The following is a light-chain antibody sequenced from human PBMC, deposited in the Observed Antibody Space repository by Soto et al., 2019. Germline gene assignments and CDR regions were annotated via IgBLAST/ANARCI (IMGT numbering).Light chain of an antibody. CDR2: DVS. J-gene: IGLJ1*01. V-gene: IGLV2-14*01. CDR1: SSDVGGYNY. Sequence: QSVLTQPASVSGSPGQSITISCTGNSSDVGGYNYVSWYQQHPGKAPKLMISDVSNRPSGVSNRFSASKSGNTASLTISGLQAEDEADYYCSSYTSSTTPLYVFGTGTKLTVL. CDR3: SSYTSSTTPLYV.